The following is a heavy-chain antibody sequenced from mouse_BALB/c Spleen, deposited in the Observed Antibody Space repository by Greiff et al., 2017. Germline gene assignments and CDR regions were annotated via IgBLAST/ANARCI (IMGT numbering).Heavy chain of an antibody. V-gene: IGHV5-17*02. CDR2: ISSGSSTI. D-gene: IGHD2-4*01. J-gene: IGHJ3*01. CDR3: ARSSYDYDEEAWFAY. CDR1: GFTFSSFG. Sequence: EVQLVESGGGLVQPGGSRKLSCAASGFTFSSFGMHWVRQAPEKGLEWVAYISSGSSTIYYADTVKGRFTISRDNPKNTLFLQMTSLRSEDTAMYYCARSSYDYDEEAWFAYWGQGTLVTVSA.